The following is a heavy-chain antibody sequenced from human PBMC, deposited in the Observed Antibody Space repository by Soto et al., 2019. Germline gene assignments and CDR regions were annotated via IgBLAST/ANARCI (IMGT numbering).Heavy chain of an antibody. CDR3: GKDARPEAVRPGLEH. CDR2: ISYDGSNK. V-gene: IGHV3-30*18. D-gene: IGHD6-6*01. J-gene: IGHJ1*01. CDR1: GFTFSSYG. Sequence: GGSLRLSCAASGFTFSSYGMHWVRQAPGKGLEWVAVISYDGSNKYYADSVKGRFTISRDNSKNTLYLQMNSLRAEDTAVYYCGKDARPEAVRPGLEHLGQGTLVTISS.